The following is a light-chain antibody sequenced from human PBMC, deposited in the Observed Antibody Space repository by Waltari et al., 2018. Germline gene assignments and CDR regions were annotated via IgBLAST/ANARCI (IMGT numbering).Light chain of an antibody. V-gene: IGKV4-1*01. Sequence: DIVMTTSPESLAVSLGARAPPNCKSSPGVLFSSNNKDFVAWHQQKTGRPPKLPIYWASTRYSGVPARFSASGSGTNFTLTISSLQAEDVAVYYCHQYFKTPWTFGRGTQVEIK. CDR3: HQYFKTPWT. J-gene: IGKJ1*01. CDR2: WAS. CDR1: PGVLFSSNNKDF.